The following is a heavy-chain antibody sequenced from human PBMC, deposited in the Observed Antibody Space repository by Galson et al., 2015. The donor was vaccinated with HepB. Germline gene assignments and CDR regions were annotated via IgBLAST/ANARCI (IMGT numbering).Heavy chain of an antibody. J-gene: IGHJ4*02. D-gene: IGHD3-16*01. CDR3: GGGGDY. CDR2: IKSKSNNYAT. V-gene: IGHV3-73*01. Sequence: SLRLSCAVSGFRFNDSAIHWVRQASGRGLEWVGLIKSKSNNYATVYGASVKGRFTISRDDSKDTTFLLMNSLKIGDTAMYYCGGGGDYWGQGILVTVSS. CDR1: GFRFNDSA.